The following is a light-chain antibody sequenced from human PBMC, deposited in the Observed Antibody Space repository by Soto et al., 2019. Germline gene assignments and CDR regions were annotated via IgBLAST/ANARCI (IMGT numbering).Light chain of an antibody. CDR1: SSDVGSYNL. Sequence: QSVLTQPASVSGSPGQSITISCTGTSSDVGSYNLVSWYQQHPGKAPKLMIYEVSKRPSGVSNRFSGSKSGNTASLTISGLQAEDEADYYCCSYAGSSTVVFGGWTQLTVL. CDR2: EVS. CDR3: CSYAGSSTVV. V-gene: IGLV2-23*02. J-gene: IGLJ2*01.